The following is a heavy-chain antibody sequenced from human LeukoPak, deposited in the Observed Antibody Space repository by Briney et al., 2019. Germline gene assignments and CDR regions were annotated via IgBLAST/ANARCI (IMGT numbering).Heavy chain of an antibody. CDR3: ARSSGYDPNWFDP. V-gene: IGHV4-30-4*01. J-gene: IGHJ5*02. CDR1: GGSISSGDYY. Sequence: PSQTLSLTCTVSGGSISSGDYYWSWIRQPPGKGLEWIGYIYYSGSTYYNPSLKSRVTISVDTSKNQFSLKLSSVTAADTAVYYCARSSGYDPNWFDPWGQGTLVTVSS. CDR2: IYYSGST. D-gene: IGHD5-12*01.